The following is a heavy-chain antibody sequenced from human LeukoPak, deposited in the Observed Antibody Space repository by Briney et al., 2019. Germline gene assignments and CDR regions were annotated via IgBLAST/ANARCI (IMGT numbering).Heavy chain of an antibody. CDR3: ARGLHIAVAGNWFDP. Sequence: SETLSLTCAVYGGSFSGYYWSWIRQPPGKGLEWIGEINHSGSTNYNPSLKSRVTISVDTSKNQFSLRLSSVTAADTAVYYCARGLHIAVAGNWFDPWGQGTLVTVSS. CDR1: GGSFSGYY. J-gene: IGHJ5*02. D-gene: IGHD6-19*01. CDR2: INHSGST. V-gene: IGHV4-34*01.